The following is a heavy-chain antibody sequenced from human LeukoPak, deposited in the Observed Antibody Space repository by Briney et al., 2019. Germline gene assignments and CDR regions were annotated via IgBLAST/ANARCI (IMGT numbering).Heavy chain of an antibody. CDR2: IIPIFGTA. CDR1: GGTFSSYA. V-gene: IGHV1-69*06. D-gene: IGHD2-2*01. CDR3: ARLVVVPAPSKYGMDV. Sequence: SVKVSCKASGGTFSSYAISWVRQAPGQGLEWMRGIIPIFGTANYAQKFQGRVTITADKSTSTAYMELSSLRSEDTAVYYCARLVVVPAPSKYGMDVWGKGTTVTVSS. J-gene: IGHJ6*04.